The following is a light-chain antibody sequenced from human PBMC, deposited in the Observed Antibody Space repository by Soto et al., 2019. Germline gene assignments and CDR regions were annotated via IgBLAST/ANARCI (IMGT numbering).Light chain of an antibody. V-gene: IGLV2-14*01. CDR1: SSDVGSYNH. J-gene: IGLJ1*01. CDR3: NSLSATGTSYV. CDR2: EVT. Sequence: QSALTQPASVYGSPGQSIAISCTGTSSDVGSYNHVSWYQQYPGKAPKLMIYEVTNRPSGVSNRFSGSKSGSTASLTISGLQAEDEAEYYCNSLSATGTSYVFGTGTKLTVL.